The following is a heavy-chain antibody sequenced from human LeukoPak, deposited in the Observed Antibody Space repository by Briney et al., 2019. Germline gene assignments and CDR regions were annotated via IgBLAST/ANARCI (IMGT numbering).Heavy chain of an antibody. V-gene: IGHV1-18*01. Sequence: GASVKVSCKASGYTFTSYGISWVRQAPGQGLEWMGWISAYNGNTNYAQKLQGRVTMTTDTSTSTAYMELRSLRSDDTAVYYCARDLPIRFGYCSGGSCFEAGGIGLSHWGQGTLVTVSS. D-gene: IGHD2-15*01. CDR2: ISAYNGNT. CDR1: GYTFTSYG. CDR3: ARDLPIRFGYCSGGSCFEAGGIGLSH. J-gene: IGHJ4*02.